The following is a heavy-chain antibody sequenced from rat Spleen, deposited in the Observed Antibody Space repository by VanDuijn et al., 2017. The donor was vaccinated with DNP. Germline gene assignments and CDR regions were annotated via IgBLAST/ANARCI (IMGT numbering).Heavy chain of an antibody. Sequence: VQLKESGPGLVQPSQTLSLTCTVSGFSLTNFGVNWVRQPPGKGLEWVAAISSGGSTDYNSALKSRLSISRDTSKSQVFLKMNSLQTEDTAMYFCARYYGYNYYAMDAWGQGTSVTVSS. V-gene: IGHV2S12*01. CDR1: GFSLTNFG. CDR2: ISSGGST. J-gene: IGHJ4*01. D-gene: IGHD1-9*01. CDR3: ARYYGYNYYAMDA.